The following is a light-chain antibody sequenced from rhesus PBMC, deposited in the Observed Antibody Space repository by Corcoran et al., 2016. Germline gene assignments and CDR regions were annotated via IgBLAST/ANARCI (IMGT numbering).Light chain of an antibody. CDR3: QHLKSYPRP. V-gene: IGKV1S14*01. CDR1: QGISNY. CDR2: YSS. Sequence: DIQMTQSPSSLSASVGDTVTITCRASQGISNYLAWYQQKPGNAPKPLIYYSSNLESGIPSMFTGSGSVTEFTHPSSSLKPEDLSKYSCQHLKSYPRPFGQGAKVESK. J-gene: IGKJ1*01.